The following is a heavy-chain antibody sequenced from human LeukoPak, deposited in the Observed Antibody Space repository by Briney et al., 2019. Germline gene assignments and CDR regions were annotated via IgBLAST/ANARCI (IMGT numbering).Heavy chain of an antibody. Sequence: SVKVSCKASGGTFSSYAISWVRQAPGQGLEWMGGIIPIFGTANYAQKFQGRVTITADESTSTAYMELSSLRSEDTAVYYCARGEGITMVRGVISDDDYYYYIDVWGKGTTVTISS. V-gene: IGHV1-69*13. CDR2: IIPIFGTA. J-gene: IGHJ6*03. D-gene: IGHD3-10*01. CDR3: ARGEGITMVRGVISDDDYYYYIDV. CDR1: GGTFSSYA.